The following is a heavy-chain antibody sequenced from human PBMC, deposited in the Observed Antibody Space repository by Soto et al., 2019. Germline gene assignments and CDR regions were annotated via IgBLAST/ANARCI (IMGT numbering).Heavy chain of an antibody. CDR1: GFTFSSYS. Sequence: PGVSLRLSCAASGFTFSSYSMSWVRQAPGKGLEWVSAISGSGGSTYYADSVKGRFTISRDNSKNTLYLQMNSLRAEDTAVYYCAKGEDKLLWYYFDYWGQGTLVTVSS. CDR3: AKGEDKLLWYYFDY. V-gene: IGHV3-23*01. D-gene: IGHD3-10*01. CDR2: ISGSGGST. J-gene: IGHJ4*02.